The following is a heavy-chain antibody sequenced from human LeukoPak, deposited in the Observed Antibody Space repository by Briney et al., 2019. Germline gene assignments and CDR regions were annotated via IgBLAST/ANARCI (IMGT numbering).Heavy chain of an antibody. D-gene: IGHD3-3*01. CDR3: AGGFGFLIES. J-gene: IGHJ4*02. V-gene: IGHV3-7*04. Sequence: GGSLSLSCAASGFTFSTYYMAWVRQAPGKGLEWVANIKQDGSEKYYGGSVKGRFTISRDNAKNSLYLQLNSLGVEDTAVYFCAGGFGFLIESWGQGALVTVSS. CDR2: IKQDGSEK. CDR1: GFTFSTYY.